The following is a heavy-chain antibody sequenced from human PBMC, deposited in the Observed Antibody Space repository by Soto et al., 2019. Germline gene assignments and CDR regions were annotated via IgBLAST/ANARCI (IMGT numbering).Heavy chain of an antibody. J-gene: IGHJ4*02. V-gene: IGHV3-23*01. Sequence: EVQVLESGGGLVQPGGSLRLSCSASGIIFSNYAMSWVRQSPGKGLEWVSGINDSGDDTYHADSVKGRFTISRDNSKNTLYLQMTSLRAKDTAIYFCAKEQLERHFGFYYWGRGSLVTVSS. CDR2: INDSGDDT. D-gene: IGHD1-1*01. CDR3: AKEQLERHFGFYY. CDR1: GIIFSNYA.